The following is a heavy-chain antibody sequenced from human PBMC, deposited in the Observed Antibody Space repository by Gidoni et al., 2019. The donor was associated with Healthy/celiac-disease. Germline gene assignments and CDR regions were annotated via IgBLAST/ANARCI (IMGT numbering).Heavy chain of an antibody. CDR1: VGTFISYT. CDR2: IIPILGIA. J-gene: IGHJ6*02. CDR3: AREWPVGAVAGTGYYYGMDV. Sequence: QVQLVQSGAAVKKPGSSVKVSCKSSVGTFISYTIRWVRQAPGQGLEWMGRIIPILGIANYAQKFKGRVTITAEKSTSTAYRELSSLRSEDTAVYYCAREWPVGAVAGTGYYYGMDVWGQGTTVTVSS. V-gene: IGHV1-69*08. D-gene: IGHD6-19*01.